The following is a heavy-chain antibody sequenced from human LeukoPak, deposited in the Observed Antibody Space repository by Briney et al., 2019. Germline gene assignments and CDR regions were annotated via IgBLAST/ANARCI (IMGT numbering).Heavy chain of an antibody. D-gene: IGHD2-2*02. J-gene: IGHJ6*02. Sequence: ASVKVSCKASGYTFTSYGISWVRQAPGQGLEWMGWISAYNGNTNYAQKLQGRVTMTTDTSTSTAYMELRSLRSDDTAVYYCARDRGYCSSTRCYMGLGYYYYGMDVWGQGTTVTVSS. CDR1: GYTFTSYG. CDR2: ISAYNGNT. V-gene: IGHV1-18*01. CDR3: ARDRGYCSSTRCYMGLGYYYYGMDV.